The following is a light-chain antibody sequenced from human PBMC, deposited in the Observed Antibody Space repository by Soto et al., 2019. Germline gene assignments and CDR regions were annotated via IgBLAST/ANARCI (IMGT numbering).Light chain of an antibody. J-gene: IGKJ1*01. Sequence: DIQLTQSPSTLSASVGDRVTITCRASQSVSSWLAWYQQKPGKAPKLLIFDVSNLESGVPSRFSGSGSGTEFTLTINSLHFDDFATYYCQQYDYSRTFGQGTKLDIK. CDR3: QQYDYSRT. CDR1: QSVSSW. V-gene: IGKV1-5*01. CDR2: DVS.